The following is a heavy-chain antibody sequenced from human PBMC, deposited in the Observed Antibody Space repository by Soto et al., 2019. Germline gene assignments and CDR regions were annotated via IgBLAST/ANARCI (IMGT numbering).Heavy chain of an antibody. CDR3: ARHSGYDYVFDY. J-gene: IGHJ4*02. CDR1: GYTFTGYY. D-gene: IGHD5-12*01. CDR2: INPNNGDT. Sequence: ASVKVSCKASGYTFTGYYIHWVRQAPGQGLEWMGRINPNNGDTNFAQKFQGRVTLTRDTSTSTAYMELSSLRFDDTAVYYCARHSGYDYVFDYWGQGTLVTSPQ. V-gene: IGHV1-2*06.